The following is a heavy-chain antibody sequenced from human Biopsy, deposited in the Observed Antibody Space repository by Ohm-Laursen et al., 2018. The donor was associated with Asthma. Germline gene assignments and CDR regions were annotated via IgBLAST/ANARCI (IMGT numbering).Heavy chain of an antibody. V-gene: IGHV3-33*08. D-gene: IGHD6-6*01. CDR2: IWYDGRKK. Sequence: SLRLSCSASGFTFTDYWMHWVRQAPGKGLEWVSFIWYDGRKKTYADSVKGRFTIPRDNSKNTLYLQMNSLRAEDTAVYYCARKIATRGGVGVWGQGTTVTVSS. CDR1: GFTFTDYW. J-gene: IGHJ6*02. CDR3: ARKIATRGGVGV.